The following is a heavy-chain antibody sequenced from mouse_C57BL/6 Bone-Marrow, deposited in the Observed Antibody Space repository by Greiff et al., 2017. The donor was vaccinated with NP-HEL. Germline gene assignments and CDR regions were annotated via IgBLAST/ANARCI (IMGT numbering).Heavy chain of an antibody. Sequence: QVQLQQSGAELARPGASVKLSCKASGYTFTSYGISWVKQRTGQGLEWIGEIYPRSGNTYYNEKFKGKATLTADKSSSPAYMELRSLTSEDSAVYFCARFYYGYYYYAMDYWGQGTSVTVSS. D-gene: IGHD2-2*01. CDR1: GYTFTSYG. CDR2: IYPRSGNT. V-gene: IGHV1-81*01. CDR3: ARFYYGYYYYAMDY. J-gene: IGHJ4*01.